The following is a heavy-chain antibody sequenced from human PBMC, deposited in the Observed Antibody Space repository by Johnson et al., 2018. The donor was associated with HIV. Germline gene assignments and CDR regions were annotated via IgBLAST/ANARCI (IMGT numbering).Heavy chain of an antibody. D-gene: IGHD6-19*01. V-gene: IGHV3-66*01. Sequence: VQLVESGGGVVQPGRSLRLSCAASGFTVSSNYISWVRQAPGTGLEWVSIVYSGGNTYYTDSVKGRFIISRDNSKNTLYLQMNSLRAEDTALYYCARDLRNSGWSNGFDVWGQGTMVTVSS. CDR1: GFTVSSNY. J-gene: IGHJ3*01. CDR2: VYSGGNT. CDR3: ARDLRNSGWSNGFDV.